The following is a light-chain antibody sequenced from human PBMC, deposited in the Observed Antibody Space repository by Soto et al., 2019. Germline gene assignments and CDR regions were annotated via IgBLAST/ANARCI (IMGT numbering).Light chain of an antibody. CDR2: GAS. CDR3: QQYGSSPRT. Sequence: EIVLTQSPGTLSLSPGERATLSCRASQSVSSSLLAWYQQKPGQAPGLLIYGASSRATGIPDRFSGSGSGTDFTLTISRLEPEDFAVYYCQQYGSSPRTFGQGTKVEIK. V-gene: IGKV3-20*01. J-gene: IGKJ1*01. CDR1: QSVSSSL.